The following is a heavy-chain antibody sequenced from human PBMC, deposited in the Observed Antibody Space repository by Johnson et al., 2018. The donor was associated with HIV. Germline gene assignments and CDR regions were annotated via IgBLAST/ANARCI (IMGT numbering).Heavy chain of an antibody. V-gene: IGHV3-11*04. D-gene: IGHD7-27*01. CDR2: ISSSGSTI. CDR3: ARDLGTTDAFDI. CDR1: AFTFSNAW. Sequence: QVQLVESGGGLVKPGGSLRLSCAASAFTFSNAWMSWVRQAPGKGLEWVSYISSSGSTIYYADSVKGRFTISRDNAKNSLYLQMNSLRAEDTAVYYCARDLGTTDAFDIWGQGTMVTVSS. J-gene: IGHJ3*02.